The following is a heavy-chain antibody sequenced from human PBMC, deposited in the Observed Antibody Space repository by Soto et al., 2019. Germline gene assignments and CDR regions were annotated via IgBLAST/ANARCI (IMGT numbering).Heavy chain of an antibody. Sequence: SETLSLTCTVSGGSISSRSYYWGWIRQPLGKGLEWIGTMYYSGSTYYNPSLKSRVTISVDTSKNQFSLKLSSVTAADTAVYYCARLPQLSPRIAANPLPDYWGQGTLVTVSS. V-gene: IGHV4-39*01. CDR3: ARLPQLSPRIAANPLPDY. CDR1: GGSISSRSYY. D-gene: IGHD6-13*01. CDR2: MYYSGST. J-gene: IGHJ4*02.